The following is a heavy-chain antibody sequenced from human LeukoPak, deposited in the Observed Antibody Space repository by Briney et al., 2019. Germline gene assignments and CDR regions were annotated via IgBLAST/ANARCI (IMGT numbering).Heavy chain of an antibody. CDR1: EFSVGSNY. V-gene: IGHV3-66*01. J-gene: IGHJ4*02. CDR3: ARGHSDLDY. Sequence: GGSLRLSCAASEFSVGSNYMTWVRQAPGKGLEWVSLIYSGGSTYYADSVKGRFTISRDNSKNTLYLQMNSLRAEDTAVYYCARGHSDLDYWGQGTLVTVSS. CDR2: IYSGGST.